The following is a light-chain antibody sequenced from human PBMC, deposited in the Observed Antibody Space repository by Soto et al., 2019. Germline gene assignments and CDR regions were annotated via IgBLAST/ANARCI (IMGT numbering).Light chain of an antibody. J-gene: IGKJ1*01. Sequence: EVVMTQSPATLSVSPGERATLSCRASETVATNLAWYQQKPGQAPRLLISGASTRAAGISDMFRGSGSGTEFPHTIRCLRSEDYTIYYCQQYFEWPPMSFGQGNKKEI. CDR1: ETVATN. CDR2: GAS. CDR3: QQYFEWPPMS. V-gene: IGKV3-15*01.